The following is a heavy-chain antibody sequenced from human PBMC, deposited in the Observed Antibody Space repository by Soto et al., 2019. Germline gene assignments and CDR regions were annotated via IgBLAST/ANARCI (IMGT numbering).Heavy chain of an antibody. CDR2: IYYSGST. CDR3: ARYYYDSSGYYQDY. V-gene: IGHV4-59*01. D-gene: IGHD3-22*01. Sequence: SETLSLTCTVSGGSISSYYWSWIRQPPGKGLEWIGYIYYSGSTNYNPSLKSRVTKSVDTSKNQFSLKLSSVTAADTAVYYCARYYYDSSGYYQDYWGQGTLVTVSS. CDR1: GGSISSYY. J-gene: IGHJ4*02.